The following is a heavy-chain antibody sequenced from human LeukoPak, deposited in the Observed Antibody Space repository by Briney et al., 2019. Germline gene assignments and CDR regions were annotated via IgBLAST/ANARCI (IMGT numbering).Heavy chain of an antibody. J-gene: IGHJ3*02. CDR1: GYTFTSYA. Sequence: ASVKVSCKASGYTFTSYAMHWVRQAPGQRLEWMGWINAGNGNTKYSQKFQGRVTITRDTSASTAYMELSSLRSEDTAVYYCARRATGTSMRDAFDIWGRGTMVTVSS. V-gene: IGHV1-3*01. CDR3: ARRATGTSMRDAFDI. D-gene: IGHD1-1*01. CDR2: INAGNGNT.